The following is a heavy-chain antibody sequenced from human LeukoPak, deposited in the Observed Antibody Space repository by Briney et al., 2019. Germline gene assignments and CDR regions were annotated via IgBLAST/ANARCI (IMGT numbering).Heavy chain of an antibody. Sequence: PSETLSLTCTVSGGSISSSSYYWGWIRQPPGKGLEWIGSIYYSGSTYYSPSLKSRVTIYVDKSKNQFSLKLSPVTAADTAVYYCARHVGGSGSYIDYWGQGTLVTVSS. V-gene: IGHV4-39*01. CDR2: IYYSGST. CDR3: ARHVGGSGSYIDY. D-gene: IGHD3-10*01. J-gene: IGHJ4*02. CDR1: GGSISSSSYY.